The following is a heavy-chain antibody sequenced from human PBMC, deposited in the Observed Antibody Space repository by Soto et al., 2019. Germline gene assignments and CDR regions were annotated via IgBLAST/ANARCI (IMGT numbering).Heavy chain of an antibody. CDR1: GGSFSGYY. D-gene: IGHD3-10*01. Sequence: SETLSLTCAVYGGSFSGYYWSWIRQPPGKGLEWIGEINHSGSTNYNPSLKSRVTISVDTSKNQFSLKLSSVTAADTAVYYCARGQFKTNYYGSGSPHDYWGQGTLVTVSS. J-gene: IGHJ4*02. V-gene: IGHV4-34*01. CDR2: INHSGST. CDR3: ARGQFKTNYYGSGSPHDY.